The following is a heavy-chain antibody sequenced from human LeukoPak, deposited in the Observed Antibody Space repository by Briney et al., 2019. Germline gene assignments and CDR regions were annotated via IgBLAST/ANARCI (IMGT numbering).Heavy chain of an antibody. Sequence: SETLSLTCTVPGVSISSYYWSWIRQPPGKGLEWIGYIYYSGSTNYNPSLKSRVTISVDTSKNQFSLKLSSVTAADTAVYYCAREVVTGDAFDIWGQGTMVTVSS. J-gene: IGHJ3*02. CDR3: AREVVTGDAFDI. D-gene: IGHD2-21*02. CDR2: IYYSGST. V-gene: IGHV4-59*01. CDR1: GVSISSYY.